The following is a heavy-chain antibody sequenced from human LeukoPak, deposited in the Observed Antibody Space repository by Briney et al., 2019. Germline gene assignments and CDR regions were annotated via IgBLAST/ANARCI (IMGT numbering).Heavy chain of an antibody. CDR2: VSGDGGTT. V-gene: IGHV3-64*01. J-gene: IGHJ4*02. Sequence: GXSLRLSCVASGFIFSSYPMHWVSQAPGKGLEYVSVVSGDGGTTYYTKSVKGRFTISRDNSKNTLYLQMGSLREEDMAVYYCAREEPAGSTDYWGQGTLVTVSS. D-gene: IGHD1-14*01. CDR3: AREEPAGSTDY. CDR1: GFIFSSYP.